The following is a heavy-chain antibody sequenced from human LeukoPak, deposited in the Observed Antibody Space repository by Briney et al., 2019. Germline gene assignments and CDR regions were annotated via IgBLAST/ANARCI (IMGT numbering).Heavy chain of an antibody. CDR3: ARSGSYPNYYFDY. V-gene: IGHV1-69*05. Sequence: SVKVSCKASGGTFNNYAISWVRQAPGQGLEWMGRIIPIFGTADYAQKFQGRVTVTTDESTSTAYMELSRLRSEGTAVYYCARSGSYPNYYFDYWGQGTLVTVSS. J-gene: IGHJ4*02. CDR1: GGTFNNYA. CDR2: IIPIFGTA. D-gene: IGHD1-26*01.